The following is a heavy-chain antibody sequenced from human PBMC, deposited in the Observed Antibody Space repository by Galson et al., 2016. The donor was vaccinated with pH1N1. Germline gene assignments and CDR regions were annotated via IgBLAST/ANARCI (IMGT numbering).Heavy chain of an antibody. J-gene: IGHJ4*02. D-gene: IGHD6-13*01. V-gene: IGHV2-70*11. CDR3: ARARSAAAGAIDI. CDR1: GFSLTTSGMC. Sequence: VKPTQTLTLTCTFSGFSLTTSGMCVTWIRQPPGKALEWLARIDWDDDKYYSTSLKARLTISKDTSKNQVVLTVTNMDPVGTATYYCARARSAAAGAIDIWGQGTLVTVSS. CDR2: IDWDDDK.